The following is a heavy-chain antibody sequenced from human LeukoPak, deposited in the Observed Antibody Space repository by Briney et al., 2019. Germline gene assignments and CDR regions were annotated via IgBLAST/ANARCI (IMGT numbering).Heavy chain of an antibody. Sequence: SETLSLTCTVSGGSIGSSSYYWGWIRQPPGKGLEWIGSIYYSGSTYYNPSLKSRVIISVDTSKNQFSLKLSSVTAADTAVYYCARIYDRSGFDFWGQGTLVTVSS. J-gene: IGHJ4*02. CDR1: GGSIGSSSYY. D-gene: IGHD3-22*01. CDR2: IYYSGST. V-gene: IGHV4-39*01. CDR3: ARIYDRSGFDF.